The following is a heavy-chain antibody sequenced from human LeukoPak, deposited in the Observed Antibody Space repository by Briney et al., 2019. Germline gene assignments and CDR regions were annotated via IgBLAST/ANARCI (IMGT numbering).Heavy chain of an antibody. CDR1: GLTFSNAW. CDR3: AKEIEDIVVVVAALADIGALDY. J-gene: IGHJ4*02. Sequence: PGGSLRLSCVVSGLTFSNAWMSWVRQAPGKGLEWVSAISGSGGSTYYADSVKGRFTISRDNSKNTLYLQMNSLRAEDTAVYYCAKEIEDIVVVVAALADIGALDYWGQGTLVTVSS. CDR2: ISGSGGST. D-gene: IGHD2-15*01. V-gene: IGHV3-23*01.